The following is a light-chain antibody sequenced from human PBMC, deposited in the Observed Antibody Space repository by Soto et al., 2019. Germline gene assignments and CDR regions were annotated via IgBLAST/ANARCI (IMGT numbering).Light chain of an antibody. CDR3: SSYTISSTPSYV. CDR1: SSDVGGYNY. V-gene: IGLV2-14*01. J-gene: IGLJ1*01. Sequence: QSALAQPASVSGSPGQSITISCTGTSSDVGGYNYVSWYQQHPGKAPKLMIYDVSNRPSGVSNRFSGSKSGNTASLTISGLQAEDEADYYCSSYTISSTPSYVVGTGTKVTVL. CDR2: DVS.